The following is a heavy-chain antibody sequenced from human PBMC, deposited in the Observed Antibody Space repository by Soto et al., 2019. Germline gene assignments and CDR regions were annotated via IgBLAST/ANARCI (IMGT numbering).Heavy chain of an antibody. CDR2: ISGAADHT. D-gene: IGHD1-7*01. CDR1: GFTFANYV. V-gene: IGHV3-23*01. J-gene: IGHJ3*02. Sequence: GGSLRLSCAASGFTFANYVMNWVRQAPGRGLEWVSTISGAADHTFYADSVTGRFTISRDNYKNTLFLQLNSLRAEDAAVYYCVRRAITATSNWGVFDMWGQGTMVTVSS. CDR3: VRRAITATSNWGVFDM.